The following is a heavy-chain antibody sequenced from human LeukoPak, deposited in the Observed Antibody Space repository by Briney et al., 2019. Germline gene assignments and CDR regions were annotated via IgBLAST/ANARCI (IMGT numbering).Heavy chain of an antibody. CDR1: GFDFSSNW. CDR2: IKGDGIST. J-gene: IGHJ4*02. V-gene: IGHV3-74*01. Sequence: GGSLRLSCAASGFDFSSNWMHWVRHAPGQGLVWVSRIKGDGISTNYADSVMGRFTISRDIAKNTLYLQMNSLRAEDTGVYYCAKDHYWSIDYWGRGTLVTVSS. CDR3: AKDHYWSIDY. D-gene: IGHD3-3*01.